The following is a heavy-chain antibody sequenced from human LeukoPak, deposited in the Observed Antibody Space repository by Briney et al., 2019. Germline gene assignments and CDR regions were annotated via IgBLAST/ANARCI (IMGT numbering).Heavy chain of an antibody. D-gene: IGHD6-13*01. CDR3: ASGIAAAGYNWFDP. Sequence: ASVKVSCKASGYTFTGYYMHWVRQAPGQGLEGMGWINPNSGGTNYAQKFQGRVTMTRDTSISTAYMELSRLRSDDTAVYYCASGIAAAGYNWFDPWGQGTLVTVSS. V-gene: IGHV1-2*02. J-gene: IGHJ5*02. CDR2: INPNSGGT. CDR1: GYTFTGYY.